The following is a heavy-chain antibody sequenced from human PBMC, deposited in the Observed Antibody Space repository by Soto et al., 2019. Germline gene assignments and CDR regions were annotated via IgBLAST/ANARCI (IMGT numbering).Heavy chain of an antibody. CDR2: INESGST. J-gene: IGHJ4*02. CDR1: GQSFSGHS. V-gene: IGHV4-34*01. D-gene: IGHD1-1*01. Sequence: QVQLQQWGAGLVKPSETLSLSCAVYGQSFSGHSWAWIRQPPGKGLEWIGEINESGSTYYNPSLKSRVTISTDTSKNQFSQKLSSVSAADTAAYFCARGSGIVAIPGELEDVKYDYWGQGTLVNVSS. CDR3: ARGSGIVAIPGELEDVKYDY.